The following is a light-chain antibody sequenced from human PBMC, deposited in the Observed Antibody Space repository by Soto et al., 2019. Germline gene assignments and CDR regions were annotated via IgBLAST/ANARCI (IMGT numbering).Light chain of an antibody. J-gene: IGKJ5*01. CDR3: QPSTTWPAEIT. CDR2: GAS. Sequence: EIALTESRCTLSLSPGEGASLCGGASGSVSSNFLAWYQEKPGQAPRLLIYGASSRATGIPDRFSGSGSGTEFTLTISTLQSADPAVYYCQPSTTWPAEITFGQGTRLEIK. CDR1: GSVSSNF. V-gene: IGKV3-20*01.